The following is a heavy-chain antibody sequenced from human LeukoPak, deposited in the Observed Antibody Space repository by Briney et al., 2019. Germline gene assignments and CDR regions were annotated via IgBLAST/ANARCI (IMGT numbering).Heavy chain of an antibody. D-gene: IGHD1-26*01. CDR2: IDPNSGDT. CDR3: ARDLASTPYWELDY. V-gene: IGHV1-2*06. J-gene: IGHJ4*02. Sequence: ASVKVSCKASGYTFTAYYIHWVRQAPGQGLEWMGRIDPNSGDTNCAQEFQGRVTMTRDTSITTAQMELSRLKSDDTALYYCARDLASTPYWELDYWGQGTLLTVSS. CDR1: GYTFTAYY.